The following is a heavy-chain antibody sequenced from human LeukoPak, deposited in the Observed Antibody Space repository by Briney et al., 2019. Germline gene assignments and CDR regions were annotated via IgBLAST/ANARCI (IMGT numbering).Heavy chain of an antibody. D-gene: IGHD2-2*01. J-gene: IGHJ4*02. V-gene: IGHV6-1*01. CDR3: ASDRYCSSTSCYWRDYFDY. Sequence: SQTLSLTCAISGDSVSSNSAAWNWIRQSPSRGLEWLGRTYYRSKWYNDYAVSVKSRITINPDTSKNQFSLQLNSVTPEDTAVYYCASDRYCSSTSCYWRDYFDYWGQGTLVTVSS. CDR2: TYYRSKWYN. CDR1: GDSVSSNSAA.